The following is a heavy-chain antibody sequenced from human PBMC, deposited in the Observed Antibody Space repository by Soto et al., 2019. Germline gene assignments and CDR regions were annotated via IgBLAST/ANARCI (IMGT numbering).Heavy chain of an antibody. CDR1: GYTFTSYA. CDR3: PTYYSGYDYPYYYGMDD. Sequence: QVQLVQSGAEEKKPGASVKVSCKASGYTFTSYAMHWVRQAPGQGLEWMGWINAGNGNTKYAQKFQGRDTITRDTAARTDDIDMSSMGSADTAVYSWPTYYSGYDYPYYYGMDDGAPGPRVTV. V-gene: IGHV1-3*05. J-gene: IGHJ6*02. D-gene: IGHD5-12*01. CDR2: INAGNGNT.